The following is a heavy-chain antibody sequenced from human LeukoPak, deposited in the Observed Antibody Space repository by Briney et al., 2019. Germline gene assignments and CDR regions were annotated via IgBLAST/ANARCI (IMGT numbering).Heavy chain of an antibody. Sequence: PGGSLRLSCAASGFTFSNYVIHWVRQAPGKGLEWVAVVSYDGSNKYYADSVKGRFTISRDNSKNTLYLQINSLRVEDTAVYYCARDPSQVVTAPGYYWGQGTLVTVSS. V-gene: IGHV3-30-3*01. J-gene: IGHJ4*02. CDR3: ARDPSQVVTAPGYY. D-gene: IGHD2-21*02. CDR1: GFTFSNYV. CDR2: VSYDGSNK.